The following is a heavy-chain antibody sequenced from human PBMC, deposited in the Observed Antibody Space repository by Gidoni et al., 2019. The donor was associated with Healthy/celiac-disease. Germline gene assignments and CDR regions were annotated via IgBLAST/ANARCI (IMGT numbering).Heavy chain of an antibody. CDR2: IYPGDSDT. Sequence: EVQLVQSGAEVKKPGASLKISCKGSGYSFTSYWIGWVRQMPGKGLEWMGIIYPGDSDTRYSPSFQGQVTISADKSISTAYLQWSSLKASDTAMYYCARTGTHPLADYYYYGMDVWGQGTTVTVSS. CDR3: ARTGTHPLADYYYYGMDV. V-gene: IGHV5-51*03. J-gene: IGHJ6*02. D-gene: IGHD1-1*01. CDR1: GYSFTSYW.